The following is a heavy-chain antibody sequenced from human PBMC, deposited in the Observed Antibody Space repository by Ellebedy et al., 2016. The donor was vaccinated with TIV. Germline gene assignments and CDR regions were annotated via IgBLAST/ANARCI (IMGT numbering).Heavy chain of an antibody. CDR2: FDPEDGET. Sequence: ASVKVSXXVSGYTLTELSMHWVRQAPGKGLEWMGGFDPEDGETIYAQKFQGRVTMTEDTSTDTAYMELSSLRSEDTAVYYCARVFRFPYYYGMDVWGQGTTVTVSS. V-gene: IGHV1-24*01. CDR1: GYTLTELS. J-gene: IGHJ6*02. CDR3: ARVFRFPYYYGMDV.